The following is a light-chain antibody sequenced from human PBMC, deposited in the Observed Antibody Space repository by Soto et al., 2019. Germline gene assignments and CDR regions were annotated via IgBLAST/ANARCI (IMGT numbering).Light chain of an antibody. CDR1: QSISTW. CDR3: EQYNSYTT. V-gene: IGKV1-5*01. Sequence: DIQMTQSPSTLSASVGDRVTITCRASQSISTWLAWYQQKPGKAPKLLIYDASSLQSGVPSRFSGHGSGTAFTLTISSLQADDFAPYYCEQYNSYTTCGQGTKLEI. J-gene: IGKJ2*01. CDR2: DAS.